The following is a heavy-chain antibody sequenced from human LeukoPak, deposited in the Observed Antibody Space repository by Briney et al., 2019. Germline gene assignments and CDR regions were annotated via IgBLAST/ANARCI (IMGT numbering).Heavy chain of an antibody. CDR1: GFTFSSYE. V-gene: IGHV3-48*03. J-gene: IGHJ4*02. CDR3: AKSPGGRHHN. Sequence: GGSLRLSCAASGFTFSSYEMNWVRQAPGKGLKWVSYISGSGSTIYYADSVKGRFTISRDNSKNTLYLQMNSLRAEDTAVYYCAKSPGGRHHNWGQGTLVTVSS. D-gene: IGHD3-16*01. CDR2: ISGSGSTI.